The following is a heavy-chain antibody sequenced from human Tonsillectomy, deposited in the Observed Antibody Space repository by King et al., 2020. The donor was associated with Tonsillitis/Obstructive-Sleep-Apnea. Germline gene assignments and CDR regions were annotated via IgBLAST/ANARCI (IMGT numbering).Heavy chain of an antibody. Sequence: EVQLVQSGGGLVQPGGSLRLSCAASGFTFSNYAVSWVRQAPGKGLEWVSGVSGSGAGTYYADPVKGRFTISRDNSKNTLYLQMNSLRVEDTAVYYCAKGRDDEYDVFDYWGQGTLVTVSS. CDR2: VSGSGAGT. V-gene: IGHV3-23*04. CDR3: AKGRDDEYDVFDY. D-gene: IGHD3-3*01. J-gene: IGHJ4*02. CDR1: GFTFSNYA.